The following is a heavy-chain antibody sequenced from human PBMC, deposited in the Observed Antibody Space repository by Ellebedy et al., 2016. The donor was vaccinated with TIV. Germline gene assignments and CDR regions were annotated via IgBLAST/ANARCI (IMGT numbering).Heavy chain of an antibody. J-gene: IGHJ5*02. D-gene: IGHD6-13*01. CDR2: IYWDDDK. V-gene: IGHV2-5*02. CDR3: THRASYSSSWSIGWFDA. Sequence: SGPTLVXPTQTLTLTCTFSGFSLTTNPVGVGWIRQPPGKALEWLGFIYWDDDKRCSPSLKSRLTITKDTSRNQVVLTMTNMDPVDTGTYFCTHRASYSSSWSIGWFDAWGQGILVSVSS. CDR1: GFSLTTNPVG.